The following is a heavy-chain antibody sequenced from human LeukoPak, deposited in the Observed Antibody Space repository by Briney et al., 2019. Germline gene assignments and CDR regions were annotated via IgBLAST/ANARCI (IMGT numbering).Heavy chain of an antibody. CDR3: AREGLDAFDI. D-gene: IGHD3-22*01. J-gene: IGHJ3*02. V-gene: IGHV3-30*02. CDR1: GFTFSSTG. CDR2: IQYDGSKK. Sequence: GGSLRLSCVASGFTFSSTGMHWVRQAPGKGLEWVTFIQYDGSKKYYADSVKGRFTISRDNSKNTLYLEMNSLRAEDTAVYYCAREGLDAFDIWGQGTMVTVSS.